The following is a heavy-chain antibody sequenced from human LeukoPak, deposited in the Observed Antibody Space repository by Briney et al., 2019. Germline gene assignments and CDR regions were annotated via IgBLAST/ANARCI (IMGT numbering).Heavy chain of an antibody. D-gene: IGHD6-6*01. V-gene: IGHV1-24*01. CDR3: ARVGEWQLVQSPEKPFNYYYYMDV. CDR2: FDPEDGET. CDR1: GYTLTELS. Sequence: ASVKVSCKVSGYTLTELSMHWVRQAPGKGLEWMGGFDPEDGETIYAQKFQGRVTMTEDTSTDTAYMELSSLRSEDAAVYYCARVGEWQLVQSPEKPFNYYYYMDVWGKGTTVTVSS. J-gene: IGHJ6*03.